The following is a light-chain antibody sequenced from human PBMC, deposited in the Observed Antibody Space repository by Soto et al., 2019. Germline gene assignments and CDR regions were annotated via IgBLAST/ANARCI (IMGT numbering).Light chain of an antibody. CDR1: QSVLYSSNSKNY. CDR3: QQYYSTPPVT. V-gene: IGKV4-1*01. CDR2: WAS. Sequence: DIVMTQSPDSLAVSLGERATINCKSSQSVLYSSNSKNYLAWYQQKPGQPPKLLIYWASTRESGVPDRFSGSGSGTDFTLTISSLQAEDVAVYYCQQYYSTPPVTFGQGTKVEIK. J-gene: IGKJ1*01.